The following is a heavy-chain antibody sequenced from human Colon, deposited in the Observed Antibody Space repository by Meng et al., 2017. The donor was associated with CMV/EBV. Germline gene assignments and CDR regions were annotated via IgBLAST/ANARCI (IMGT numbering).Heavy chain of an antibody. Sequence: GESLKISCAASGLTLSNYVIHWIRQAPGGGLDYVSALGNDGVSKHYADSVKDRFTISRDDSTSMVYLHMGSLTTEDMAVYYCAREAGSSGRAGYFDYWGQGTLVTVSS. CDR3: AREAGSSGRAGYFDY. J-gene: IGHJ4*02. D-gene: IGHD6-19*01. CDR2: LGNDGVSK. CDR1: GLTLSNYV. V-gene: IGHV3-64*02.